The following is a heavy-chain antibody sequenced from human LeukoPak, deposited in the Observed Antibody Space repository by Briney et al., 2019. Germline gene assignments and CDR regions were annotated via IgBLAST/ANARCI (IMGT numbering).Heavy chain of an antibody. D-gene: IGHD1-26*01. Sequence: PGRSLRLSCAASGFTFSSYGMHWVRQAPGKGLEWVAVISYDGSNKYYADSVKGRFTISRDNSKNTLYLQMNSLRAEDTAVYYCAKDRWELEGAYFQHWGQGTLVTVSS. V-gene: IGHV3-30*18. CDR2: ISYDGSNK. CDR1: GFTFSSYG. J-gene: IGHJ1*01. CDR3: AKDRWELEGAYFQH.